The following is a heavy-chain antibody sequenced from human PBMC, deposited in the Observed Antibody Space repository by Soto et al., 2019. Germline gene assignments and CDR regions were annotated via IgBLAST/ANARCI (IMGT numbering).Heavy chain of an antibody. CDR3: ATVGYCSSTSCQTRYYYYGMDV. V-gene: IGHV3-30-3*01. CDR1: GFTFSSYA. Sequence: PGGSLRLSCAASGFTFSSYAMHWVRQAPGKGLEWVAVISYDGSNKYYADSVKGRFTISRDNAKNSLFLQMNSLRAEDTAVYYCATVGYCSSTSCQTRYYYYGMDVWGQGTTVTVS. J-gene: IGHJ6*02. D-gene: IGHD2-2*03. CDR2: ISYDGSNK.